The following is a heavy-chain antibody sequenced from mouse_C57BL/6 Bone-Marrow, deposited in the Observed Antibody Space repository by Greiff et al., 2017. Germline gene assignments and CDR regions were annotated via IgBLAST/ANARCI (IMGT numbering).Heavy chain of an antibody. Sequence: EVKLMESGGGLVQPGGSLSLSCAASGFTFTDYYMSWVRQPPGKALEWLGFIRNKANGYTTEYSASVKGRFTISRDNSQSILYLQMNALRAEDSATYYCARSSLGWFAYWGQGTLVTVSA. CDR3: ARSSLGWFAY. V-gene: IGHV7-3*01. CDR2: IRNKANGYTT. D-gene: IGHD1-2*01. CDR1: GFTFTDYY. J-gene: IGHJ3*01.